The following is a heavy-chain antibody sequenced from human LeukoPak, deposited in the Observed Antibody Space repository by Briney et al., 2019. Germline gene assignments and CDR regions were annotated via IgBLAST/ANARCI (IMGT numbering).Heavy chain of an antibody. Sequence: ASVKVSCKASGYTFTSYDINWVRQATGQGLEWMGWMNPNSGNTGYAQKFQGWVTMTRDTSISTAYMELSRLRSDDTAVYYCARSTYYYDSSGYARVSVNFDYWGQGTLVTVSS. V-gene: IGHV1-8*01. CDR2: MNPNSGNT. J-gene: IGHJ4*02. CDR3: ARSTYYYDSSGYARVSVNFDY. CDR1: GYTFTSYD. D-gene: IGHD3-22*01.